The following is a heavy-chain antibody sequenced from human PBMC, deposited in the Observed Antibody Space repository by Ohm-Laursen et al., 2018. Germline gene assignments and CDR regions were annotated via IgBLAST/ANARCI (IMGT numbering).Heavy chain of an antibody. Sequence: SLRLFCSASGFTFSSYAMSWVRQAPGKGLEWVANIKQDGSEKYYADSVTGRFTISRDNAKNSLYLQMNSLRAEDTAVYYCFSGPSWEIWGQGTVVTVSS. CDR2: IKQDGSEK. CDR1: GFTFSSYA. D-gene: IGHD1-26*01. V-gene: IGHV3-7*01. CDR3: FSGPSWEI. J-gene: IGHJ3*02.